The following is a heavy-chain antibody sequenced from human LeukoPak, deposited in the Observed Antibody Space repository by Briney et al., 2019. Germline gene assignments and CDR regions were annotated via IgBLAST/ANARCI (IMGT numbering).Heavy chain of an antibody. D-gene: IGHD3-3*01. CDR1: GGTFSSYA. J-gene: IGHJ4*02. Sequence: ASVKVSCKASGGTFSSYAISWVRQAPGQGLEWMGGIIPIFGTANYAQKFQGRVTITTDESTSTAYMELSSLRSEDTAVYYCARERGVGVAKEKKQPNEYYFDYWGQGTLVTVSS. V-gene: IGHV1-69*05. CDR2: IIPIFGTA. CDR3: ARERGVGVAKEKKQPNEYYFDY.